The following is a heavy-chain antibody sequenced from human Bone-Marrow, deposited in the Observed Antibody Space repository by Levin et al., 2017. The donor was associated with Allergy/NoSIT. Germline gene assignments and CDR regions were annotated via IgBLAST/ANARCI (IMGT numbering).Heavy chain of an antibody. CDR3: ARGIPIYGVVTAFDQ. CDR1: GGAINIGGYF. Sequence: SETLSLTCNVSGGAINIGGYFWSWIRQQPGRGLEWIAYIYNSGNTYYNPSLESRATISADMSRNHFSLTMSSVTAADSAVYYCARGIPIYGVVTAFDQWGQGTLVTVSS. J-gene: IGHJ5*02. D-gene: IGHD3-3*01. V-gene: IGHV4-31*03. CDR2: IYNSGNT.